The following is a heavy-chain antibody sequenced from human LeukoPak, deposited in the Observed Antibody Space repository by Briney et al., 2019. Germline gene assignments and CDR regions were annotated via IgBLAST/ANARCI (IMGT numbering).Heavy chain of an antibody. CDR2: IRNKAHNYAT. V-gene: IGHV3-73*01. J-gene: IGHJ2*01. D-gene: IGHD4-17*01. CDR3: ARLSRDYGNLRWYFDL. CDR1: GFVFSDSA. Sequence: GGSLRLSCAASGFVFSDSAIHWVRQPPGKGLEWIARIRNKAHNYATAYAASLRGRFTLSRDDSKSTAYLRMNSLKIEDTAVYYCARLSRDYGNLRWYFDLWGRGTLVTVSS.